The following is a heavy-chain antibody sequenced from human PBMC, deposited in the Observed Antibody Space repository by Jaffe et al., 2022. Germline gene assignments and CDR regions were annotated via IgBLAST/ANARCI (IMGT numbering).Heavy chain of an antibody. CDR1: GYTFTSYA. J-gene: IGHJ4*02. CDR2: INAGNGNT. V-gene: IGHV1-3*01. CDR3: ARDRTTGAIGGVLPFDY. Sequence: QVQLVQSGAEVKKPGASVKVSCKASGYTFTSYAMHWVRQAPGQRLEWMGWINAGNGNTKYSQKFQGRVTITRDTSASTAYMELSSLRSEDTAVYYCARDRTTGAIGGVLPFDYWGQGTLVTVSS. D-gene: IGHD3-16*01.